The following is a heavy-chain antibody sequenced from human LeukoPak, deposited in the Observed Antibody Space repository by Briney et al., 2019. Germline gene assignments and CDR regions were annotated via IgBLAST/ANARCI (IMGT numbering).Heavy chain of an antibody. V-gene: IGHV1-18*01. J-gene: IGHJ4*02. CDR3: ATSIRTGGMISVYFDS. CDR2: ISAYNGNT. CDR1: GYTFTNYG. Sequence: ASVNVSCTASGYTFTNYGIHWVRQAPGQGLEWVGWISAYNGNTNYAQKLKGRVTMTTDTSTSTAYMELRSLRSDDTAIYYCATSIRTGGMISVYFDSWGKGTVVTVSS. D-gene: IGHD1-1*01.